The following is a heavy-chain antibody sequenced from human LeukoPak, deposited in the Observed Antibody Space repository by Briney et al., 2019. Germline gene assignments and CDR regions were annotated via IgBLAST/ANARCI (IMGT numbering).Heavy chain of an antibody. V-gene: IGHV3-48*03. CDR2: IASDGTI. Sequence: GGSLRLSCVASGFILSTSEMNWVRQAPGRGLEWVSFIASDGTIYYADSVKGRFTISRDNAKNSLYLQMNSLRAEDTAVYYCARVREYSSSWYVDYFDYWGQGTLVTVSS. J-gene: IGHJ4*02. CDR3: ARVREYSSSWYVDYFDY. CDR1: GFILSTSE. D-gene: IGHD6-13*01.